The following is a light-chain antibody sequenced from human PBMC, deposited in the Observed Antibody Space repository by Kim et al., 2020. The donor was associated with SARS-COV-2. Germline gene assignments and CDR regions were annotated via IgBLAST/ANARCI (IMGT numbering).Light chain of an antibody. CDR3: QQRRDWWT. CDR1: QRFSPC. CDR2: NAS. Sequence: SSAPGKPSTTSCRAGQRFSPCLAWTQQRPGQAPRLLIYNASNRATDIPARFSGSGSGTDFTLTISSLEFEDSAVYYCQQRRDWWTFGQGTKVDIK. V-gene: IGKV3-11*01. J-gene: IGKJ1*01.